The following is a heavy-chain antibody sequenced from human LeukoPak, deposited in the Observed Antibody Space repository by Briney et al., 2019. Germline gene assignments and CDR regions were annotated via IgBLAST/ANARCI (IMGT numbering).Heavy chain of an antibody. D-gene: IGHD2-15*01. CDR2: ISGSGGST. CDR1: GFTLRSYW. V-gene: IGHV3-23*01. J-gene: IGHJ5*02. Sequence: GGSLRLSCAASGFTLRSYWMHWVRQRPGKGLVWVSAISGSGGSTYYADSVKGRFTISRDNSKNTLYLQMNSLRAEDTAVYYCAKDRSATTVNWFDPWGQGTLVTVSS. CDR3: AKDRSATTVNWFDP.